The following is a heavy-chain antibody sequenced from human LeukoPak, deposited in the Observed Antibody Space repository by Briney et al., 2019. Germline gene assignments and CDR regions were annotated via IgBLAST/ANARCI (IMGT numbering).Heavy chain of an antibody. CDR2: IKKDGSEK. CDR3: ARDPHSRYCSGGSCYEPLDY. J-gene: IGHJ4*02. D-gene: IGHD2-15*01. CDR1: GFTFSTYS. V-gene: IGHV3-7*03. Sequence: PGGSLRLSCAASGFTFSTYSMNWVRQTPGKGLEWVANIKKDGSEKYYVDSVRGRFTISRDNAKNSLYLQMNSLRAEDTAVYYCARDPHSRYCSGGSCYEPLDYWGQGTLVTVSS.